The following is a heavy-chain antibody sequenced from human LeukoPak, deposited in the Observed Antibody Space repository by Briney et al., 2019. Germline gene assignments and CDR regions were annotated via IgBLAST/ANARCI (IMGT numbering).Heavy chain of an antibody. CDR2: IYYSGST. J-gene: IGHJ5*02. CDR3: ARVGPYDILTGHNWFDP. CDR1: GFTFSSYS. Sequence: GSLRLSCAASGFTFSSYSMNWVRQAPGKGLEWIGSIYYSGSTYYNPSLKSRVTISVDTSKNQFSLKLSSVTAADTAVYYCARVGPYDILTGHNWFDPWGQGTLVTVSS. V-gene: IGHV4-39*07. D-gene: IGHD3-9*01.